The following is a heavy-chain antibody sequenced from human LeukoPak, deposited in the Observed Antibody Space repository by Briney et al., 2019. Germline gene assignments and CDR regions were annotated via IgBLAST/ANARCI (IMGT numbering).Heavy chain of an antibody. CDR2: IRYDGGNE. D-gene: IGHD4-11*01. Sequence: GESLRLSCAVSGFTFNIYDMYWVRQAPGKGLEWVAFIRYDGGNEYYADSVKGRFTISRDNSKNTLYLQMNSLRPEDTAVYYCTKLVSVSTDYWGQGTLVTVSS. CDR3: TKLVSVSTDY. J-gene: IGHJ4*02. CDR1: GFTFNIYD. V-gene: IGHV3-30*02.